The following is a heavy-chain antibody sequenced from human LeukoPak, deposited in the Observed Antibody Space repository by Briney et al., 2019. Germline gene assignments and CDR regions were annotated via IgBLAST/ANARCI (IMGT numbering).Heavy chain of an antibody. CDR3: ARDLTGDLYTFFDY. D-gene: IGHD3-16*02. J-gene: IGHJ4*02. CDR1: GYTFTGDH. CDR2: IQSDSGDT. V-gene: IGHV1-2*02. Sequence: ASVKVSCKTTGYTFTGDHLHWVRQAPGQGLEWMAWIQSDSGDTNYAQKFQGRVTVTRDKFTRTSYIEVDRLSSDDTAVYYCARDLTGDLYTFFDYWGQGTLVTVSS.